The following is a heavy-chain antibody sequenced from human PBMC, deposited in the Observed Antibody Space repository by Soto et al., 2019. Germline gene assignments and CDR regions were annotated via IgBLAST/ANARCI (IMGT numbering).Heavy chain of an antibody. CDR1: VGSISSSSYY. D-gene: IGHD3-22*01. Sequence: QLQLQESGPGLVNPSGPLSLPCTVSVGSISSSSYYWGWIRQPPGKGLEWIGSIYYSGSTYYNPSLKSRVTISVDTSKNQFSLKLSSVTAADTAVYYCARLVYDSSGYRPGWGQGTLVTVSS. CDR2: IYYSGST. J-gene: IGHJ4*02. V-gene: IGHV4-39*01. CDR3: ARLVYDSSGYRPG.